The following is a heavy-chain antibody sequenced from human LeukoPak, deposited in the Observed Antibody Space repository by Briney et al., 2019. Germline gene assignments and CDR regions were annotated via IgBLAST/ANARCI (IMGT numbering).Heavy chain of an antibody. V-gene: IGHV1-8*01. D-gene: IGHD6-6*01. CDR2: MNPNSGNT. Sequence: GASVKVSCKASGYTFTSYDINWVRQATGQGLEWMGWMNPNSGNTGYAQKFQGRVTMTRNTSISTAYMELNSLRSEDTAVYYCARTSIAARRNIDYWGQGTLVTVSS. CDR3: ARTSIAARRNIDY. CDR1: GYTFTSYD. J-gene: IGHJ4*02.